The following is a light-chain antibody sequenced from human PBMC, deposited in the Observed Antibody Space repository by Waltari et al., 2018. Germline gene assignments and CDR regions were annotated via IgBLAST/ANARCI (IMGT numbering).Light chain of an antibody. J-gene: IGLJ2*01. CDR3: AAWDDSLNGHVV. Sequence: QSLLTQPPSASGTPGQRVPIPCSGSRSHIGSNTVSWYQQLPGTAPKPLIHSNNQRPSGVPDRFSCSKSGTSASLAISGLQSADEADYYCAAWDDSLNGHVVFGGGTKLTVL. V-gene: IGLV1-44*01. CDR2: SNN. CDR1: RSHIGSNT.